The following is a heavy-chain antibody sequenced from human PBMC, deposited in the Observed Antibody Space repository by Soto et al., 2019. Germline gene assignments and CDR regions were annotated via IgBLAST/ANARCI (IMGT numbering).Heavy chain of an antibody. D-gene: IGHD3-16*01. V-gene: IGHV4-59*01. J-gene: IGHJ4*02. CDR2: LYYSGNT. CDR1: GGSISTFN. Sequence: LSLPCTVYGGSISTFNWSWVRQPPRKGLEWIGFLYYSGNTNYHPSLKSRVTIAVDASKDQVSLRLTSVTAADTAVYYCARVGGVASRTFDYWGQGTVVTVYS. CDR3: ARVGGVASRTFDY.